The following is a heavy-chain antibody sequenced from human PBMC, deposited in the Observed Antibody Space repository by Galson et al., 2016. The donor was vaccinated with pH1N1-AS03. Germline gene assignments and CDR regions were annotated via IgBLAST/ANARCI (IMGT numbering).Heavy chain of an antibody. J-gene: IGHJ4*02. D-gene: IGHD3-3*02. V-gene: IGHV3-30*03. CDR1: GFTFSNYG. Sequence: SLRLSCAASGFTFSNYGMHWVRQAPGKGLEWVAVVSYDGVNQYYTDSVQGRFTISRDNSKNTVYLQLNSLRVEGTALYYCARDQGIFLGSLDSWGQGTLVTVSS. CDR3: ARDQGIFLGSLDS. CDR2: VSYDGVNQ.